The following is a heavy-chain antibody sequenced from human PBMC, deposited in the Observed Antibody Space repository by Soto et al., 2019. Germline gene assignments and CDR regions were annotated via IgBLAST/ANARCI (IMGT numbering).Heavy chain of an antibody. CDR1: GVSISSYY. J-gene: IGHJ6*02. Sequence: SETLSLTCTVSGVSISSYYWTWIRQPPGKRLEWIGYIHYSGSTNYSPSLKSRVTISVDTSKKQFSLKLSSVTAADTAVYYCARRIVILAADYGMDVWGQGTTVTVS. V-gene: IGHV4-59*08. D-gene: IGHD2-15*01. CDR2: IHYSGST. CDR3: ARRIVILAADYGMDV.